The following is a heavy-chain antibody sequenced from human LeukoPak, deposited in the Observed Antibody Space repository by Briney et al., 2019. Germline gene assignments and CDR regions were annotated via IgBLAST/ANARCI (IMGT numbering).Heavy chain of an antibody. J-gene: IGHJ3*02. CDR1: GFTFSSYW. Sequence: PGGSLRLSCAASGFTFSSYWMSWVRQAPGKGLAWVANIKQDGSERYYVDSVKGRFTISRDNAKNSLYLQMNSLRAEDTAVYYCARPFNGQWTNDAFDIWGQGTMVTVSS. V-gene: IGHV3-7*01. CDR3: ARPFNGQWTNDAFDI. D-gene: IGHD6-19*01. CDR2: IKQDGSER.